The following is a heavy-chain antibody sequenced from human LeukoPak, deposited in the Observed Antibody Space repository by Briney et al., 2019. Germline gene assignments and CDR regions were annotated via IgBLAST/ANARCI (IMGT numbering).Heavy chain of an antibody. CDR2: ISYDGSNK. Sequence: GGSLRLSCAASGFTFSSYAMHWVRQAPGKGLEWVAVISYDGSNKYYADSVKGRFTISRDNSKNTLYLQMNSLRAEDTAVYYCARAIRITMVRGVILTGMSYWGQGTLVTVSS. D-gene: IGHD3-10*01. CDR3: ARAIRITMVRGVILTGMSY. V-gene: IGHV3-30-3*01. CDR1: GFTFSSYA. J-gene: IGHJ4*02.